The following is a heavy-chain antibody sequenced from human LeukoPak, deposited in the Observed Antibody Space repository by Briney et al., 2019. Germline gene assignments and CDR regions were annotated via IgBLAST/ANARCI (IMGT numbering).Heavy chain of an antibody. CDR3: ARDGYNRKPFDY. Sequence: SETLSLTCAVYGGSFSGYYWSWIRQPPGEGLEWIGEINHSGSTNYNPSLKSRVTISVDTSKNQFSLKLSSVTAADTAVYYCARDGYNRKPFDYWGQGTLVTVSS. V-gene: IGHV4-34*01. CDR2: INHSGST. CDR1: GGSFSGYY. D-gene: IGHD5-24*01. J-gene: IGHJ4*02.